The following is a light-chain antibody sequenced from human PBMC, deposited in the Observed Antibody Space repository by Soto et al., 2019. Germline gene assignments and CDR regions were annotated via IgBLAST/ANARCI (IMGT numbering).Light chain of an antibody. CDR1: QSVRSN. Sequence: EIVMTQSPATLSVSPGERATLSCRASQSVRSNLAWYQQKPGQAPRLLIYGASTRATGILARFSGSGSGTEFTLTISSLQSGDFAVYYCQQNNTWPPTFGQGTKVDIK. J-gene: IGKJ1*01. V-gene: IGKV3-15*01. CDR2: GAS. CDR3: QQNNTWPPT.